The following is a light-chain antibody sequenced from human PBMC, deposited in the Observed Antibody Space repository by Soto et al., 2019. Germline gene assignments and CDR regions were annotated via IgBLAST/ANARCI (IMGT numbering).Light chain of an antibody. CDR3: HQYGYSPNT. CDR2: GAS. Sequence: EIVLTQSPGTLSLSPGERATLSCRASRSVSSRYLAWYQQKPGQAPRLLIYGASSRATGIPDRFSGSGSGTDFTLTISRLEAGDFAVYHCHQYGYSPNTFGQGTKLEIK. V-gene: IGKV3-20*01. CDR1: RSVSSRY. J-gene: IGKJ2*01.